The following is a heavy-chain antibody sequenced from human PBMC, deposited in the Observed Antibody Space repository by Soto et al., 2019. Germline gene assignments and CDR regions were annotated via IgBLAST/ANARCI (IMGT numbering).Heavy chain of an antibody. V-gene: IGHV3-23*01. Sequence: EVQLLESGGGLVQPGGSLRLSCAASGFTFSSYAMNWVRQAPGKGLVWVSVISGSGGSKYYADAVKGRFTISRDNSKNTLYLQMNILRAEATAVYYCAKRTVGWYFDLWGRGTLVTVSS. CDR3: AKRTVGWYFDL. CDR1: GFTFSSYA. D-gene: IGHD4-17*01. J-gene: IGHJ2*01. CDR2: ISGSGGSK.